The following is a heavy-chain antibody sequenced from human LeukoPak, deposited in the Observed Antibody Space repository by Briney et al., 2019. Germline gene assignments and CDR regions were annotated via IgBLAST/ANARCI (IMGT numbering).Heavy chain of an antibody. CDR1: GYTFTGYY. D-gene: IGHD6-13*01. V-gene: IGHV1-2*02. Sequence: GASVKVSCKASGYTFTGYYMHWVRQAPGQGLEWMGWINPNSGGTNYAQKFQGRVTMTRDTSISTAYMELSRLRSDDTAVYYCPKVAAAVTLSHCPTHNWFDPWGQGTLVTVSS. J-gene: IGHJ5*02. CDR2: INPNSGGT. CDR3: PKVAAAVTLSHCPTHNWFDP.